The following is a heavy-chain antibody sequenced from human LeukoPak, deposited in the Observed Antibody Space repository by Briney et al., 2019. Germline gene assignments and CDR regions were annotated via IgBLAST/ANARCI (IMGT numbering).Heavy chain of an antibody. D-gene: IGHD1-26*01. CDR2: ISYDGTTK. J-gene: IGHJ3*02. V-gene: IGHV3-30-3*01. CDR1: GFTFSTYA. Sequence: PGGSLGLSCAASGFTFSTYAMHWVRQAPGKGLEWVAVISYDGTTKYHADSVKGRFTISRDNSKNTLYLQMNTLRAEDTAVYYCARVRIVGSTYDAFDIWGQGTMVTVSS. CDR3: ARVRIVGSTYDAFDI.